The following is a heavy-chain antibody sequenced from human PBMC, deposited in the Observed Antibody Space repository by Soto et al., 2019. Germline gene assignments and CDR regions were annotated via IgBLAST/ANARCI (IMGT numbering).Heavy chain of an antibody. V-gene: IGHV1-18*01. J-gene: IGHJ6*02. CDR1: GYTFTSYG. D-gene: IGHD3-22*01. Sequence: GASVKVSCKASGYTFTSYGISWVRQAPGQGLEWMGWISAYNGNTNYAQKLQGRVTMTTDTSTSTAYMELSSLRSEDTAVYYCAREYYYDSSGYYYGDYYYYGMDVWGQGTTVTVSS. CDR2: ISAYNGNT. CDR3: AREYYYDSSGYYYGDYYYYGMDV.